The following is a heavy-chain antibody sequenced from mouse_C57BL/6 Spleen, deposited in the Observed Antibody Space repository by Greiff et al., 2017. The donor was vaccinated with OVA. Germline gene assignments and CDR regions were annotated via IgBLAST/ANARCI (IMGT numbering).Heavy chain of an antibody. Sequence: QVQLKQSGAELLKPGASVKLSCKATGYTFTGYWIEWVKQRPGHGLEWIGEILPGSGSTNYNEKFKGKATFTADTTSNTAYMQLSSLTTEDSALYYCARRGMYYYGSSDYWGQGTTLTVSS. CDR1: GYTFTGYW. V-gene: IGHV1-9*01. D-gene: IGHD1-1*01. J-gene: IGHJ2*01. CDR2: ILPGSGST. CDR3: ARRGMYYYGSSDY.